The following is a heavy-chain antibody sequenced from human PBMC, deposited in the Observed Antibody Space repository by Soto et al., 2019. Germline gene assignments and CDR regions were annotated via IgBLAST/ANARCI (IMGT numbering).Heavy chain of an antibody. V-gene: IGHV3-30*18. CDR1: GFTFTNYG. J-gene: IGHJ3*01. CDR3: AKDLKVVRPGAHEAFDL. CDR2: ISFDGSFK. Sequence: QVQLVESGGGVVQPGRSLRLSCAASGFTFTNYGMHWVRQAPGKGLEWVAVISFDGSFKFYADSVKGRFTISRDNSKNTLFRQVNSLRAEDTSVYYCAKDLKVVRPGAHEAFDLWGQGTMVTVSS. D-gene: IGHD3-10*01.